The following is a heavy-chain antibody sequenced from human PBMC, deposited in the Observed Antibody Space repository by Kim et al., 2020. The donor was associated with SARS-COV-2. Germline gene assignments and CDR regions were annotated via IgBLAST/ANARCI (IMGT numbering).Heavy chain of an antibody. CDR1: GGSFSGYY. CDR3: ARGSGSSGWYEGWFDP. V-gene: IGHV4-34*01. D-gene: IGHD6-19*01. Sequence: SETLSLTCAVYGGSFSGYYWSWIRQPPGKGLEWIGEINHSGSTNYNPSLKSRVTISVDTSKNQFSLKLSSVTAADTAVYYCARGSGSSGWYEGWFDPWGQGTLVTVSS. J-gene: IGHJ5*02. CDR2: INHSGST.